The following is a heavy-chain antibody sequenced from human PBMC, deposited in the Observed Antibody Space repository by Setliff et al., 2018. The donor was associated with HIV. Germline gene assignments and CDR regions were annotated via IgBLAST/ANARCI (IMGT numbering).Heavy chain of an antibody. V-gene: IGHV3-7*01. D-gene: IGHD4-4*01. CDR3: ARFRLYHYSNKVDY. CDR1: GFSFGSYW. J-gene: IGHJ4*02. Sequence: PGGSLRLSCAASGFSFGSYWMSWVRQAPGKGLEWVANVKRDGSDKYYVDSVKGRFTISRDNAKNSLYLQMNSLRAEDTAVYYCARFRLYHYSNKVDYWGQGTLVTVS. CDR2: VKRDGSDK.